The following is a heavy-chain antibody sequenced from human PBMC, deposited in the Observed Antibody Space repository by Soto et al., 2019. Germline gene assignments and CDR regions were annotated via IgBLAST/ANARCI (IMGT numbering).Heavy chain of an antibody. J-gene: IGHJ3*02. CDR2: ISGSTGTT. CDR1: GFTFSSYA. V-gene: IGHV3-23*01. CDR3: AKGHDAFDI. Sequence: GGSLRLSCAASGFTFSSYAMSWVRQAPGKGLQWVSRISGSTGTTQYAGSVKGRFTISRDNSRNTLYLQMNSLRAEDTAVYYCAKGHDAFDIWGQGTMVTVSS.